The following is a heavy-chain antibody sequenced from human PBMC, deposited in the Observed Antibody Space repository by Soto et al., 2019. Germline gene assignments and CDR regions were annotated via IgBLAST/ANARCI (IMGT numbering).Heavy chain of an antibody. D-gene: IGHD3-10*01. CDR1: GFIFSNFD. J-gene: IGHJ5*02. V-gene: IGHV3-13*01. Sequence: LRLSCGASGFIFSNFDMHWVRQTTEKGLVWVSGIGFAGDTNYSGSVKGRFTISRENAENSLFLQMNSLRVGDTAVYYCVRGLPGGFDPWGQGTLVTVSS. CDR3: VRGLPGGFDP. CDR2: IGFAGDT.